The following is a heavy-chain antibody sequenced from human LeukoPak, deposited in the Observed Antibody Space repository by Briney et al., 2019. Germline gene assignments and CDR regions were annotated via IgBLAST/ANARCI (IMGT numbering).Heavy chain of an antibody. CDR2: ISSSSSYI. CDR1: GFTFSSYS. D-gene: IGHD3-3*01. V-gene: IGHV3-21*01. CDR3: ARATYYDFWSGYSRLYYMDV. J-gene: IGHJ6*03. Sequence: HGGSLRLSCAASGFTFSSYSMNWVRQAPGKGLEWVSSISSSSSYIYYADSVKGRFTISRDNAKNSLYLQMNSLRAEDTAVYYCARATYYDFWSGYSRLYYMDVWGKGTTVTVSS.